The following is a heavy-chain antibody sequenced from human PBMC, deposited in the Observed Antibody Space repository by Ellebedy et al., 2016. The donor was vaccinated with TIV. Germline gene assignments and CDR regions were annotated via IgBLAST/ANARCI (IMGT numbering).Heavy chain of an antibody. V-gene: IGHV3-30-3*01. CDR1: GFTFSSYA. J-gene: IGHJ4*02. CDR2: ISHDGSSQ. CDR3: ARDLDKSSGWYGGAAY. D-gene: IGHD6-19*01. Sequence: GESLKISCAASGFTFSSYAMHWVRQAPGKGLEWVAVISHDGSSQFFADSVKGRFNVSRDNSMTTVYLEMNSLRAEDTALYYCARDLDKSSGWYGGAAYWGQGTQVTVSS.